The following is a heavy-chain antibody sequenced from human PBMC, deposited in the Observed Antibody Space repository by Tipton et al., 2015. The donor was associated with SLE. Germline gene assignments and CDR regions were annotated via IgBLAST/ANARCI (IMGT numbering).Heavy chain of an antibody. Sequence: RSLRLSCAVAGFTFDDYAMNWVRQAPGQALEWVSGISWNSGRMDYADSVKGRFTISRDDANQSLYLQMNNLRTEDTAFYYCVRSASTVTQSMFDYWGQGTLVTVSS. V-gene: IGHV3-9*01. J-gene: IGHJ4*02. CDR3: VRSASTVTQSMFDY. D-gene: IGHD4-17*01. CDR1: GFTFDDYA. CDR2: ISWNSGRM.